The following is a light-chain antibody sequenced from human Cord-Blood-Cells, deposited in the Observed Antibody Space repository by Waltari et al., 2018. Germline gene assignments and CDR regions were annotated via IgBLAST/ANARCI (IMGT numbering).Light chain of an antibody. V-gene: IGKV3-11*01. CDR1: KSVSSY. J-gene: IGKJ1*01. CDR3: QQRSNWPRT. Sequence: EIVLTQSPATLSWYTGERGTLSFRASKSVSSYLAWYQQKPGQAPRLLIYDASNRATGIPARFSGSGSGTDFTLTISSLEPEDFAVYYCQQRSNWPRTFGQGTKVEIK. CDR2: DAS.